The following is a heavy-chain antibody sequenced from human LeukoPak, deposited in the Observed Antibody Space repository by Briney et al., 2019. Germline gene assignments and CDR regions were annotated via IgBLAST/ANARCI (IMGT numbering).Heavy chain of an antibody. D-gene: IGHD1-26*01. Sequence: KPSQTLSLTCTVSGGSISSNDFYWSWIRQLPGRGLEWFGYIYYSGSTYYNPSLRSRVTLSVDTSKNQFSLKLSSVTAADTAVYYCARVKIWGSYPIDYWGQGSLVTVSS. CDR1: GGSISSNDFY. CDR3: ARVKIWGSYPIDY. J-gene: IGHJ4*02. V-gene: IGHV4-30-4*01. CDR2: IYYSGST.